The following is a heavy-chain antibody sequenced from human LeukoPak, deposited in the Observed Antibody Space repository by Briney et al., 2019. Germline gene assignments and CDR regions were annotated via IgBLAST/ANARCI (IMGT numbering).Heavy chain of an antibody. CDR2: INHSGST. J-gene: IGHJ4*02. CDR3: ARVSSGWSIDY. Sequence: SETLSLTCAVYGGSFSGYYWSWIRQPPGKGLEWIGEINHSGSTNYNPSLKSRVTISVDTSKNQFSLKLSSVTAADTAVYYCARVSSGWSIDYWGQGTLVPVSS. D-gene: IGHD6-19*01. CDR1: GGSFSGYY. V-gene: IGHV4-34*01.